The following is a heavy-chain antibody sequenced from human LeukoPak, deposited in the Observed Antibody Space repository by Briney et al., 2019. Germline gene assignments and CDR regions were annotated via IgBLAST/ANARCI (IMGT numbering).Heavy chain of an antibody. CDR3: ARAHYYGSGRPFDY. D-gene: IGHD3-10*01. Sequence: PGGSLRLSCVASGFVYDTHAMNWVRQAPGKGLEWVAVIWYDGSNKYYADSVKGRFTISRDNSKNTLYLQMNSLRAEDTAVYYCARAHYYGSGRPFDYWGQGTLVTVSS. J-gene: IGHJ4*02. V-gene: IGHV3-33*08. CDR1: GFVYDTHA. CDR2: IWYDGSNK.